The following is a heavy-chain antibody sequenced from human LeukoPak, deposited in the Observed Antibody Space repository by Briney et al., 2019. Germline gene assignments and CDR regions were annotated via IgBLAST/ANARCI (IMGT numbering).Heavy chain of an antibody. CDR3: ARDRAVAGIVWYFDL. Sequence: RGSLRLSCAASGFTLCSYAMHGVRQAPGEGLWCGAVISYDVSAKYYTHSVKGRFTISRDNSKNTLYLQMNSLRAEDTAVYYYARDRAVAGIVWYFDLWGRGTLVTVSS. D-gene: IGHD6-19*01. CDR1: GFTLCSYA. CDR2: ISYDVSAK. J-gene: IGHJ2*01. V-gene: IGHV3-30*10.